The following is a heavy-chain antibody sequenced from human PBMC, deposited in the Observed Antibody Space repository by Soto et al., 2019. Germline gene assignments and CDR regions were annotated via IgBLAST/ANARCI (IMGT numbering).Heavy chain of an antibody. D-gene: IGHD3-22*01. CDR2: IYSGGST. V-gene: IGHV3-53*01. CDR1: VFTVRSNY. J-gene: IGHJ4*02. Sequence: GGSLRLSCVVSVFTVRSNYMNWVRQAPGKGLEWASVIYSGGSTYYADSVKGRFTVSRDHPNNTLFLQMNSLRADDTAVYDCAREPYDSSGYPVGYFDYWGQGTMVTVSS. CDR3: AREPYDSSGYPVGYFDY.